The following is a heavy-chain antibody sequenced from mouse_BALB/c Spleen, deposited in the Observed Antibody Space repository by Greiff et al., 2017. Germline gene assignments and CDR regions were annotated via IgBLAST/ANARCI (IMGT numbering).Heavy chain of an antibody. J-gene: IGHJ2*01. Sequence: VQLMESGPELVKPGASVRISCKASGYTFTSYYIHWVKQRPGQGLEWIGWIYPGNVNTKYNEKFKGKATLTADKSSSTAYMQLSSLTSEDSAVYFCARGGFTTAIDYWGQGTTLTVSS. V-gene: IGHV1S56*01. D-gene: IGHD1-2*01. CDR1: GYTFTSYY. CDR3: ARGGFTTAIDY. CDR2: IYPGNVNT.